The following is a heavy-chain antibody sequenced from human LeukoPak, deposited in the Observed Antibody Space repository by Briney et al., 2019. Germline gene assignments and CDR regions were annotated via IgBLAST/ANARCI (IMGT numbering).Heavy chain of an antibody. D-gene: IGHD6-19*01. CDR3: ARDHSSGWADY. J-gene: IGHJ4*02. CDR2: ISSSSYI. V-gene: IGHV3-21*01. CDR1: GFTFSSNS. Sequence: GGSLRLSCAASGFTFSSNSMNWVRQAPGKGPEWVSSISSSSYIYYADSVKGRFTISRDNAKNSLYLQMNSLRAEDTAVYYCARDHSSGWADYWGQGTLVTVSS.